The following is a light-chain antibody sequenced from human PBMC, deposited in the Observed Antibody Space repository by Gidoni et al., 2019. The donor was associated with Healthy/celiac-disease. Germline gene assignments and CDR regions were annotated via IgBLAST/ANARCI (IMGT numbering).Light chain of an antibody. V-gene: IGKV1-39*01. J-gene: IGKJ1*01. CDR2: AAS. CDR3: QHSYSTPRT. Sequence: DIQMTQSPSSLSASVGDRVTITCRGSQSITSYLNRYQKKPVKATKLLIYAASSLQSGVPSRFSGSGSGTDFTLTISSLQPEDFATYYCQHSYSTPRTFGQGTKVEIK. CDR1: QSITSY.